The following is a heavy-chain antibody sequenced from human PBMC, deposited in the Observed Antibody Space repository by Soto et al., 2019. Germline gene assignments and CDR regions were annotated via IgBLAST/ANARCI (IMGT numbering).Heavy chain of an antibody. CDR2: IDTSGTKI. CDR3: ASHYDMWSGYLSPVDY. J-gene: IGHJ4*02. Sequence: GSLRLSCAASGDTFSDYYMSWIRQAPGKGLEWISYIDTSGTKIYYADSVKGRFTITRDNAKNSLYLEMNSLRDEDTAVYYCASHYDMWSGYLSPVDYWGQGTLVTVSS. D-gene: IGHD3-3*01. CDR1: GDTFSDYY. V-gene: IGHV3-11*01.